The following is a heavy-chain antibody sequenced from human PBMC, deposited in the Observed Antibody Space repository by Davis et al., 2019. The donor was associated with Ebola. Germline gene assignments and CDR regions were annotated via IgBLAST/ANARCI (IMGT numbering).Heavy chain of an antibody. D-gene: IGHD3-3*01. Sequence: PGGSLRLSCAASGFTFGTYWMTWVRQAPGKGLEWVANIKQDGSEKFYVDSVEGRFTISRDNAKNALYLQMNTLRAEDTAMYYCVRHRFTFFDYWGQGMLVTVSS. J-gene: IGHJ4*02. CDR1: GFTFGTYW. V-gene: IGHV3-7*03. CDR2: IKQDGSEK. CDR3: VRHRFTFFDY.